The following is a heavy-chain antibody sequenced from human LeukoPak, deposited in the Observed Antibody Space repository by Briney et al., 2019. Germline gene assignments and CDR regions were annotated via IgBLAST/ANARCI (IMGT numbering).Heavy chain of an antibody. CDR2: IWNSGST. D-gene: IGHD6-6*01. J-gene: IGHJ5*02. Sequence: PSQTLSLTCSVTGDSISSRTDYWTWIRQHPEKGLQWIGYIWNSGSTNYNPSLKSRVAISVDTSKNQFSLKLTSVTAADTAVYYCARDGSSTIPNWFDPWGQGILVIVSS. V-gene: IGHV4-31*03. CDR3: ARDGSSTIPNWFDP. CDR1: GDSISSRTDY.